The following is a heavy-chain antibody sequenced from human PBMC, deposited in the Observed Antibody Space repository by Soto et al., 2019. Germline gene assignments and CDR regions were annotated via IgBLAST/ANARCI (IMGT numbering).Heavy chain of an antibody. D-gene: IGHD2-2*01. J-gene: IGHJ4*02. CDR2: ISHSGST. CDR1: GGSFSGYY. V-gene: IGHV4-34*01. CDR3: ARGAKVPAAHFDY. Sequence: TLSLTCAVYGGSFSGYYWSWIRQPPGKGLEWIGEISHSGSTNYNPSLKSRVTISVDTSKNQFSLKLSSVTAADTAVYYCARGAKVPAAHFDYWGQGTLVTVSS.